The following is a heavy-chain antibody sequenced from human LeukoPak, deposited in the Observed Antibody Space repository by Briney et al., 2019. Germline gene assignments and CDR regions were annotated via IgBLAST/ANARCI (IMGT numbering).Heavy chain of an antibody. CDR2: ISWNSGSI. Sequence: GGSLRLSCAASGFTFDDYAMHWVRQAPGKGLEWVSGISWNSGSIGYADSVKGRFTISRDNAKNSLYLQMNSLRAEDTALYYCAKVLDYGDYVGAFDIWGQGTMVTVSS. V-gene: IGHV3-9*01. D-gene: IGHD4-17*01. CDR3: AKVLDYGDYVGAFDI. CDR1: GFTFDDYA. J-gene: IGHJ3*02.